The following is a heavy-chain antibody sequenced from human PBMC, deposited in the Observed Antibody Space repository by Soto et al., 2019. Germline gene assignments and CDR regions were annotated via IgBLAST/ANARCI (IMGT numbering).Heavy chain of an antibody. Sequence: GGSLRLSCAASGFTFSSYAMNWVRQAPGKGLEWVSAISGSGGSTYYADSVKGRFTISRDNSKNTLYLQMNSLRADDTAVYYCAKWTHPLVVPAATFFDYWGQGTLVTVSS. J-gene: IGHJ4*02. CDR2: ISGSGGST. CDR1: GFTFSSYA. CDR3: AKWTHPLVVPAATFFDY. V-gene: IGHV3-23*01. D-gene: IGHD2-2*01.